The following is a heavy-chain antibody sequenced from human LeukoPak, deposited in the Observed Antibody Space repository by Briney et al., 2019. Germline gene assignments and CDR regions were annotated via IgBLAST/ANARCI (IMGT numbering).Heavy chain of an antibody. Sequence: SSETLSLTCTVSGGSTSSSRYYWGWIRQPPGKGLEWIGSIYYGGSTYYNPSLNSRLTISVDTSNNQFSLKLSSVTAADTAVYYCARDDRVSGTFLRWFDPWGQGTLVTVSS. CDR2: IYYGGST. V-gene: IGHV4-39*02. J-gene: IGHJ5*02. CDR1: GGSTSSSRYY. D-gene: IGHD1-26*01. CDR3: ARDDRVSGTFLRWFDP.